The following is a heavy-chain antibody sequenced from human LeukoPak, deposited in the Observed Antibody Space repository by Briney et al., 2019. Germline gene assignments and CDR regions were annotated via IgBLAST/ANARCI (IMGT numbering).Heavy chain of an antibody. V-gene: IGHV3-33*06. CDR1: GFTFSTYG. CDR3: AKSHIAVVGNYLDH. D-gene: IGHD6-13*01. CDR2: IGFDGSKK. J-gene: IGHJ4*02. Sequence: PGNSLRLSCAASGFTFSTYGLHWVRQAPGKGLEWVAVIGFDGSKKYYRDSVKGRFTISRDNSKNTLYLQMNSLRAEDTAVYYCAKSHIAVVGNYLDHWGQGTLVTVSS.